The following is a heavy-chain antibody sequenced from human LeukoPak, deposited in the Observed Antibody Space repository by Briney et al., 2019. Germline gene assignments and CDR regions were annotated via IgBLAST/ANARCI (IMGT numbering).Heavy chain of an antibody. Sequence: ASVTVSCKASGYTFTGYYMHWVRQAPGQGLEWMGWINPNSGGTNYAQKFQGWVTMTRDTSISTAYMELSRLRSDDTAVYYCARGPSRGYSSSWYWNYWGQGTLVTVSS. CDR3: ARGPSRGYSSSWYWNY. CDR1: GYTFTGYY. CDR2: INPNSGGT. V-gene: IGHV1-2*04. J-gene: IGHJ4*02. D-gene: IGHD6-13*01.